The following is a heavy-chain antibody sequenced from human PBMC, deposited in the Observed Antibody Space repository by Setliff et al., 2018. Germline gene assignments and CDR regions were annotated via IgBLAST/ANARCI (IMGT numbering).Heavy chain of an antibody. CDR3: AHTSRVDHSGHYHFAS. J-gene: IGHJ4*02. V-gene: IGHV2-5*02. CDR2: IFWDDDK. Sequence: SGPTLVNPTETLTLICTFSGFSLSTTGVGVGWIRQPPGRALEWVALIFWDDDKRYSPSLKSRLTITKYTSTNQVVLTMTNMDPVDTGTYYCAHTSRVDHSGHYHFASWGQGPLVPSPQ. CDR1: GFSLSTTGVG. D-gene: IGHD2-21*02.